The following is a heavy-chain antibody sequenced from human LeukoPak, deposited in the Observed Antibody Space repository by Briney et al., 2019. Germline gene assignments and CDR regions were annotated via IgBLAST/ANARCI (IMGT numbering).Heavy chain of an antibody. CDR1: GGSLSGYY. CDR2: IYYGGST. D-gene: IGHD6-13*01. V-gene: IGHV4-59*01. J-gene: IGHJ4*02. Sequence: SETLSLTCTVSGGSLSGYYWSWIRQPPRKGLEWIGNIYYGGSTNYNPSLKSRVTISVDTSKKQFSLKLSSVTAADTAVYFCARDGRGTSSSWSFDYWGQGTLITVSS. CDR3: ARDGRGTSSSWSFDY.